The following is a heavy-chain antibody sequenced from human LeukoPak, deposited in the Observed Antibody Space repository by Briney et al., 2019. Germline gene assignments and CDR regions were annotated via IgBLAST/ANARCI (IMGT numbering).Heavy chain of an antibody. CDR1: GGSFSGYY. V-gene: IGHV4-34*01. CDR3: ARELYSSSSWFDY. CDR2: INHSGST. J-gene: IGHJ4*02. Sequence: SETLSLTCAVYGGSFSGYYWSWIRQPPGKGLEWIGEINHSGSTNYNPSLESRVTISVDTSKNQFSLKLSSVTAADTAVYYCARELYSSSSWFDYWGQGTLVTVSS. D-gene: IGHD6-6*01.